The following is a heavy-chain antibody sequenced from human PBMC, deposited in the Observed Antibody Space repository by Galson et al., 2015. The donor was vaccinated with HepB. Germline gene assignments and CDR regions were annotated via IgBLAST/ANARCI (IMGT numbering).Heavy chain of an antibody. V-gene: IGHV3-48*01. CDR1: GFTFSSYS. D-gene: IGHD6-13*01. J-gene: IGHJ5*02. Sequence: SLRLSCAASGFTFSSYSMNWVRQAPGKGLEWVSYISSSSSTIYYADSVKGRFTISRDNAKNSLYVQMNSLRAEDTAVYYCARGLRGYSSRAGRSNWFDPWGQGTLVTVSS. CDR2: ISSSSSTI. CDR3: ARGLRGYSSRAGRSNWFDP.